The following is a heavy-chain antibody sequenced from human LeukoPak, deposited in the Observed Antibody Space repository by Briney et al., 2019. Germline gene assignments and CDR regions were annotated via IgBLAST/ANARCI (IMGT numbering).Heavy chain of an antibody. D-gene: IGHD3-22*01. V-gene: IGHV1-18*01. CDR3: ARDRPSRYYYDSSGYYDX. Sequence: ASVKVSCKASGYTFTSYGISWVRQAPGQGLEWMGWISAYNGNTNYAQKLQGRVTMTTDTSTSTAYMELRSLRSEDTAVYYCARDRPSRYYYDSSGYYDXWGQGTLVTVX. J-gene: IGHJ4*02. CDR2: ISAYNGNT. CDR1: GYTFTSYG.